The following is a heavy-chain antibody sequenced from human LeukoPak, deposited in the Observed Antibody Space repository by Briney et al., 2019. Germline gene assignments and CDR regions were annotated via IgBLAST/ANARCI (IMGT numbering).Heavy chain of an antibody. CDR1: GGSISSYY. CDR3: ARVLPYYYDSSGYHYYMDV. D-gene: IGHD3-22*01. J-gene: IGHJ6*03. V-gene: IGHV4-4*07. CDR2: IYTSGST. Sequence: SETLSLTCTVSGGSISSYYWSWIRQPAGKGLEWIGRIYTSGSTNYNPSLKSRVTMSVDTSKNQFSLKLSSVTAADTAVYYCARVLPYYYDSSGYHYYMDVWGKGTTVTVSS.